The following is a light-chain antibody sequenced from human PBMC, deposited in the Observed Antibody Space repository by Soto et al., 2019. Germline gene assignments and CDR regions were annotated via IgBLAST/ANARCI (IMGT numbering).Light chain of an antibody. V-gene: IGLV2-11*01. J-gene: IGLJ2*01. CDR3: CSYAGTDVV. CDR2: DVS. Sequence: QSALTQPRSVSGYPGQSVTISCTGTSSDVGGYNYDSWYQQHPGKAPKLMIYDVSKRPSGVPDRFSGSKSGNTASLTISGLQAEDEADYYCCSYAGTDVVFGGGTKLTVL. CDR1: SSDVGGYNY.